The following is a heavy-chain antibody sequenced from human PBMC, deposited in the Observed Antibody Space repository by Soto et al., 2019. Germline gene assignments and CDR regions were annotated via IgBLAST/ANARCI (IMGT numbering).Heavy chain of an antibody. CDR2: MNQDGSEK. V-gene: IGHV3-7*03. CDR1: GFTFSSNW. CDR3: ARDRGYSTFDY. D-gene: IGHD3-10*01. Sequence: LRLSCAASGFTFSSNWMSWVRQVPGKGLEWVANMNQDGSEKNYVDSVKGRFTISRDNAKNSLFLQMNSLRAEDTAVYYCARDRGYSTFDYWGQGTLVTVSS. J-gene: IGHJ4*02.